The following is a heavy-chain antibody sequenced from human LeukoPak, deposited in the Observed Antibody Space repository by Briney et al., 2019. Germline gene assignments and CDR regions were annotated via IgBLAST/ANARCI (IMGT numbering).Heavy chain of an antibody. V-gene: IGHV3-33*06. Sequence: RAGGSLRLSCAASGFTLSTYDMYWVRQAPGKGLEWVAVIWNGGSNKHYADSVKGRFTISRDNSNNTLDLQKNSLRAEDTAVYYCAKDLSSSWFEGLDNWGQGTLVTVSS. CDR3: AKDLSSSWFEGLDN. J-gene: IGHJ4*02. CDR1: GFTLSTYD. D-gene: IGHD6-13*01. CDR2: IWNGGSNK.